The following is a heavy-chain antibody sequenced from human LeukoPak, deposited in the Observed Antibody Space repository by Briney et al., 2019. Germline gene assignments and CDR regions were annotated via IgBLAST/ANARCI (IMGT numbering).Heavy chain of an antibody. V-gene: IGHV3-23*01. Sequence: GGSLRLSCSASGFVFSIYTMYWVRQAPGKGLEWVSSISDSGGNSFYIDSVKGRFTISRDNSKNTLYLQVNSLRAEDTALYYCAKVSTIIEAGLRYFDLWGRGTLVTVSS. D-gene: IGHD6-19*01. CDR2: ISDSGGNS. J-gene: IGHJ2*01. CDR3: AKVSTIIEAGLRYFDL. CDR1: GFVFSIYT.